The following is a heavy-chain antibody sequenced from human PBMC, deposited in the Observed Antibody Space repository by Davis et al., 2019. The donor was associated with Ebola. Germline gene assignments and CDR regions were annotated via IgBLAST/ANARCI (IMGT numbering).Heavy chain of an antibody. Sequence: GGSLRLSCAASGFTVSSNYMSWVRQAPGKGLEWVSVIYSGGSTYYADSVKGRFTISRDNSKNTLYLQMNSLRAEDTAVYYCARYMRDSSGYLLYDAFDIWGQGTMVTVSS. CDR2: IYSGGST. J-gene: IGHJ3*02. CDR1: GFTVSSNY. D-gene: IGHD3-22*01. V-gene: IGHV3-53*01. CDR3: ARYMRDSSGYLLYDAFDI.